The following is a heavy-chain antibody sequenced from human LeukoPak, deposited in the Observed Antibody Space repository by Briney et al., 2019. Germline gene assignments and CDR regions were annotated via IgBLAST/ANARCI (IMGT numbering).Heavy chain of an antibody. CDR1: GGSISSHY. V-gene: IGHV4-59*11. CDR2: IYYSGST. CDR3: ARDGSGGSSAEYFQH. D-gene: IGHD3-10*01. Sequence: SETLSLTRTVSGGSISSHYWSWIRQPPGKGLEWIGYIYYSGSTNYNPSLKSRVTISVDTSKNQFSLKLSSVTAADTAVYYCARDGSGGSSAEYFQHWGQGTLVTVSS. J-gene: IGHJ1*01.